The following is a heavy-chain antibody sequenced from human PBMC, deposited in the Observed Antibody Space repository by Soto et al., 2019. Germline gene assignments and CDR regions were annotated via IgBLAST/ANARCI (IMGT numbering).Heavy chain of an antibody. V-gene: IGHV4-31*03. D-gene: IGHD3-22*01. CDR3: ARDSSGYYHFDS. Sequence: SETLSLTCTVSGGSISSGGYYCNWIRQHPGKGLEWIGYIYYSGSTYYNPSLKSRVTISVDTSKNQFSLKLTSVTAADTAVYYCARDSSGYYHFDSWGQGTLVTVSS. J-gene: IGHJ4*02. CDR1: GGSISSGGYY. CDR2: IYYSGST.